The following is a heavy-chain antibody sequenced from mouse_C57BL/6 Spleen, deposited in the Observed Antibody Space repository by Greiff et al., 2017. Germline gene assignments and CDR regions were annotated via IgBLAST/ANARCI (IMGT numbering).Heavy chain of an antibody. CDR3: ARGEPRRDALDY. V-gene: IGHV1-64*01. J-gene: IGHJ4*01. CDR1: GYTFTSYW. Sequence: VQLQQPGAELVKPGASVKLSCKASGYTFTSYWMHWVKQWPGQGLEWIGMIHPNSGSTNYNEKFKSKATLTVDKSSSTAYMQLSSLTSEDSAVYYCARGEPRRDALDYWGQGTSVTVSS. CDR2: IHPNSGST.